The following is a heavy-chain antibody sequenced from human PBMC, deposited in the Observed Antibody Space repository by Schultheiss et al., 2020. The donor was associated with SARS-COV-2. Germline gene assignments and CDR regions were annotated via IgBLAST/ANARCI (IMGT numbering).Heavy chain of an antibody. D-gene: IGHD6-13*01. V-gene: IGHV3-48*03. CDR3: ARARGAAASRGGMDV. Sequence: GGSLRLSCAASGFTFSSHEMNWVRQAPGKGLEWVSYISSSGSNIYYADSVKGRFTISRDNSKNTLYLQMNSLRAEDTAVYYCARARGAAASRGGMDVWGQGTTVTVSS. J-gene: IGHJ6*02. CDR1: GFTFSSHE. CDR2: ISSSGSNI.